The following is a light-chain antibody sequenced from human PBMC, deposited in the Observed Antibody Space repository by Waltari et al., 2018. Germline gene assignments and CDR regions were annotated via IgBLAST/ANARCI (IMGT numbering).Light chain of an antibody. V-gene: IGLV2-14*03. CDR2: DVS. Sequence: QSALTQPASVSGSPGQSITISCTGTSSDIGDYKLVSWYQQHPGKAPKLINYDVSNRPSGVSNRFSGSKSGNRASLTISGLQAEDEADYYCSSYRSTTTPCIFGSGTKVTVL. J-gene: IGLJ1*01. CDR1: SSDIGDYKL. CDR3: SSYRSTTTPCI.